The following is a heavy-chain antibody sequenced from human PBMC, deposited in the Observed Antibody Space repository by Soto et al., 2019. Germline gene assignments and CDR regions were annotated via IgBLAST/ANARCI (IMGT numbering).Heavy chain of an antibody. V-gene: IGHV3-30*18. CDR2: VSYDGSNK. D-gene: IGHD4-4*01. CDR1: GFAFSSYG. CDR3: AKEDYSNYYYFYGMDV. J-gene: IGHJ6*02. Sequence: GGSLRLSCAASGFAFSSYGMHWVRQAPGKGLEWVAVVSYDGSNKYYADSVKGRFTISRDNSKNTLYLQMNSLRAEDTTVYYCAKEDYSNYYYFYGMDVWGQGTTVTVSS.